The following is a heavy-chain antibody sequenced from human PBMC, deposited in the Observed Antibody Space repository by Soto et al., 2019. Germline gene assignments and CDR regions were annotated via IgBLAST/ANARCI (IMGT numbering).Heavy chain of an antibody. CDR3: ARRGTISAAHHFDH. V-gene: IGHV3-11*01. CDR2: ITSSGRNT. D-gene: IGHD2-2*01. Sequence: QVQLVESGRGLVKPGGSLRLSCAASGFTFSGYNMSWIRQAPGKGLEWVSYITSSGRNTFDAESVKGRFTISRDNTMNLLYLQMNRLSAADTAVYYSARRGTISAAHHFDHWGQGTLVTVSS. J-gene: IGHJ4*02. CDR1: GFTFSGYN.